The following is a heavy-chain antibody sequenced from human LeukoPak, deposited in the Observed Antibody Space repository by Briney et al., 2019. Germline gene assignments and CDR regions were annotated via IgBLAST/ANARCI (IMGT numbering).Heavy chain of an antibody. CDR2: ISSSGSTI. V-gene: IGHV3-11*04. J-gene: IGHJ3*02. Sequence: GGSLRLSCAASGFTFSDHYMDWVRQAPGKGLEWVSYISSSGSTIYYADSVKGRFTISRDNAKNSLYLQMNSLRAEDTAVYYCARDSGWRNEYSSVHDAFDIWGQGTMVTVSS. D-gene: IGHD6-19*01. CDR3: ARDSGWRNEYSSVHDAFDI. CDR1: GFTFSDHY.